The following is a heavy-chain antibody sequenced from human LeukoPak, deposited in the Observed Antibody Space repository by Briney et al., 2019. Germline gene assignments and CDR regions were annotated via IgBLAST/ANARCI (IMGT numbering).Heavy chain of an antibody. CDR1: GGSISPYY. CDR3: ARAPGIMSGNWRFDY. CDR2: IYYSGST. D-gene: IGHD3-16*01. V-gene: IGHV4-59*12. J-gene: IGHJ4*02. Sequence: SETLSLTCTVSGGSISPYYWTWIRQPPGKGLEWIGYIYYSGSTNYNPSLTSRVTMSVDTSKNQFSLKLSTVTAADTAVYYCARAPGIMSGNWRFDYWGQGALVTVSS.